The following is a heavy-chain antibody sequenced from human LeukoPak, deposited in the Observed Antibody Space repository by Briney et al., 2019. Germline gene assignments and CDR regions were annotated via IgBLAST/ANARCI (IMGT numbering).Heavy chain of an antibody. D-gene: IGHD1-14*01. CDR3: AKNQEPEY. J-gene: IGHJ4*02. V-gene: IGHV3-21*04. Sequence: GGSLRLSCAASGFSFSSYNMNWVRQAPGKGLEWVSSITSSSTYTFYADSVKGRFTISRDNSKNTLYLQMNSLRAEDTAVYYCAKNQEPEYLGQGTLVTVSA. CDR1: GFSFSSYN. CDR2: ITSSSTYT.